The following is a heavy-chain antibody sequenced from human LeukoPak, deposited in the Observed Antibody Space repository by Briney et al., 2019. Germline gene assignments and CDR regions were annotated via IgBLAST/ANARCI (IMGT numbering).Heavy chain of an antibody. CDR2: ISYDGSNK. CDR1: GFTFSSYA. CDR3: ARDEALAYCGGDCQTVGYYGMDV. Sequence: PGGPLRLSCAASGFTFSSYAMSWVRQAPGKGLEWVAVISYDGSNKYYADSVKGRFTISRDNSENTLYLQMNSLRAEDTAVYYCARDEALAYCGGDCQTVGYYGMDVWGKGTTVTVSS. V-gene: IGHV3-30*04. J-gene: IGHJ6*04. D-gene: IGHD2-21*02.